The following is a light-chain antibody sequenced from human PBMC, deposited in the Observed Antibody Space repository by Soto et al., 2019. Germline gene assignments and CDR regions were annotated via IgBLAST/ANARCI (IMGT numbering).Light chain of an antibody. J-gene: IGKJ5*01. CDR1: QSFRGL. CDR2: DAY. V-gene: IGKV3-11*01. CDR3: QQRHMWPIT. Sequence: EVVFTQSPVTLSLSPCERATISCRASQSFRGLLAWYQQKPGQAPRPLIYDAYNRATGIPPRFSGSGSGTDFTPTISSLEPEDSAVYYCQQRHMWPITFGQGTRLEIK.